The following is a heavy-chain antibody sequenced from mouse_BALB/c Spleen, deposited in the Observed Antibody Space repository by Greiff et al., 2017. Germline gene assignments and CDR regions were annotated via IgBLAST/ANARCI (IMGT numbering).Heavy chain of an antibody. Sequence: VQLQQSGPELVKPGASVKMSCKASGYTFTSYYIHWVKQRPGQGLEWIGWIYPGDGSTKYNEKFKGKTTLTADKSSSTAYMLLSSLTSEDSAIYFCARWAMITKGGLDYWGQGTSVTVSS. V-gene: IGHV1S56*01. CDR3: ARWAMITKGGLDY. J-gene: IGHJ4*01. D-gene: IGHD2-4*01. CDR1: GYTFTSYY. CDR2: IYPGDGST.